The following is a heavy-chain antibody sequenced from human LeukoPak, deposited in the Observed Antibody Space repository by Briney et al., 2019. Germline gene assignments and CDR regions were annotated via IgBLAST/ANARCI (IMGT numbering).Heavy chain of an antibody. Sequence: SETLSLTCTVSGGSISSYYWNWIRQPPGKGLEWIGYMSYSGTTNYNPSLKSRVTMSVDTSKNQFSLKLSSVTAADTAVYYCARVITVGSYYMDVWGKGTTVTISS. D-gene: IGHD3-22*01. J-gene: IGHJ6*03. CDR2: MSYSGTT. V-gene: IGHV4-59*12. CDR1: GGSISSYY. CDR3: ARVITVGSYYMDV.